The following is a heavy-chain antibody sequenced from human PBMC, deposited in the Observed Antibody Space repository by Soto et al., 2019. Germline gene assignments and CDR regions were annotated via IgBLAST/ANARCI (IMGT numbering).Heavy chain of an antibody. D-gene: IGHD1-26*01. J-gene: IGHJ4*02. CDR1: GYTFTGHY. CDR2: IGPESGAT. CDR3: SGAESPDTAYFSLY. Sequence: ASVKVSCKASGYTFTGHYIHWVRQAPEQGPEWMGEIGPESGATRYAQKFQGRVTMTRDMSITTVYMELNNLSPDDTAVYYCSGAESPDTAYFSLYWGQGTPVTSPQ. V-gene: IGHV1-2*02.